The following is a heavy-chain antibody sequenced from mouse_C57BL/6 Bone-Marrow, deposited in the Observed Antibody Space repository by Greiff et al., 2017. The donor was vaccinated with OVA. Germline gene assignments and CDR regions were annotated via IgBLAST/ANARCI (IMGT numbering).Heavy chain of an antibody. CDR3: GLTQYFDV. CDR1: GYTLTSYG. V-gene: IGHV1-81*01. CDR2: IYPRSGNT. J-gene: IGHJ1*03. D-gene: IGHD4-1*01. Sequence: QVQLQQSGAELARPGASVKLSCKASGYTLTSYGISWVKQRTGQGLEWIGEIYPRSGNTYYNEKFKGKATLTADKSSSTAYMEHRSLTSEDSAVYFYGLTQYFDVWGTGTTVTVSS.